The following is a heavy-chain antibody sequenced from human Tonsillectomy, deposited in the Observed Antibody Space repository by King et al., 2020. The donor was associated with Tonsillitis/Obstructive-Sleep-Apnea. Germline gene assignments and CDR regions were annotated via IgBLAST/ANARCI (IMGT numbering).Heavy chain of an antibody. V-gene: IGHV1-18*01. D-gene: IGHD1-1*01. CDR3: AAGIAYKSASYYYMEV. J-gene: IGHJ6*03. CDR2: ISAYNGKT. CDR1: GYPFTTYG. Sequence: QLVQSGAEVKKPGASVKVSCKASGYPFTTYGVIWVRQAPGQGLEWMGWISAYNGKTNYAQNLRGRVTMTTDTSTSTAYMELRSLRSDDTAVYYCAAGIAYKSASYYYMEVWGKGTTVTVSS.